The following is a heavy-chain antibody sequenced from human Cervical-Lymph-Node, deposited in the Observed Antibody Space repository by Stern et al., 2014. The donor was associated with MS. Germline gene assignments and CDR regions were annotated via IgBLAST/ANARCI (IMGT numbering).Heavy chain of an antibody. D-gene: IGHD4/OR15-4a*01. CDR1: GFSFSSAS. CDR2: IKTTAAGGTV. CDR3: ATYGGYSDF. Sequence: EVQLVESGGGLVKPGESLTLSCAASGFSFSSASMSWVRQAPGKGLEWVGRIKTTAAGGTVEYAAPVRGRLTISRHDSNNTVFLHMSSLKTEDTAVYYCATYGGYSDFWGQGTLVTVSS. V-gene: IGHV3-15*01. J-gene: IGHJ4*02.